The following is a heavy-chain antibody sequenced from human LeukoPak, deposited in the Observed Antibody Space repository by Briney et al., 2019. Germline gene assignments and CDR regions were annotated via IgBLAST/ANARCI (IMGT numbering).Heavy chain of an antibody. V-gene: IGHV3-30-3*01. D-gene: IGHD1-14*01. Sequence: GGSLRLSCAASGFTFSSYAMHWVRQAPGKGLEWVAVISYDGSNKYYADSVKGRFTISRDNSKNMLYLQMNSLRVEDTAVYYCAKDTTTGPAEYYFDYWGQGTLVTVSS. CDR1: GFTFSSYA. CDR2: ISYDGSNK. J-gene: IGHJ4*02. CDR3: AKDTTTGPAEYYFDY.